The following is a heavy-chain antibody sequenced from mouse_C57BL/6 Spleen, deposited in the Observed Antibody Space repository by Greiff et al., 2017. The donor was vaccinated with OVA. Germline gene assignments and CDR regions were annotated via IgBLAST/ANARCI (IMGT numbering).Heavy chain of an antibody. CDR2: ISGGGGNT. J-gene: IGHJ3*01. Sequence: EVKLVESGGGLVKPGGSLKLSCAASGFTFSSYTMSWVRQTPEKRLEWVATISGGGGNTYYPDSVTGRFTISSDTAKNTLYLQMSSLRSEDTALYYCARQEGSTGAFAYWGQGTLVTVSA. V-gene: IGHV5-9*01. CDR1: GFTFSSYT. CDR3: ARQEGSTGAFAY.